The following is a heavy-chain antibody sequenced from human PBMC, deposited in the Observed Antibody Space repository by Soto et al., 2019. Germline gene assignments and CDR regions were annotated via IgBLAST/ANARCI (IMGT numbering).Heavy chain of an antibody. Sequence: GASVKVSCKASGYTFTSNGISWVRQAPGQGLEWMGWISPNSGGINYAQKFQDWVTMTRDTSTSTAYMELSRLRSDDTAVYYCARASHDYGDYIWGGENAFDIWGQGTMVTVSS. V-gene: IGHV1-2*04. CDR2: ISPNSGGI. J-gene: IGHJ3*02. CDR1: GYTFTSNG. D-gene: IGHD4-17*01. CDR3: ARASHDYGDYIWGGENAFDI.